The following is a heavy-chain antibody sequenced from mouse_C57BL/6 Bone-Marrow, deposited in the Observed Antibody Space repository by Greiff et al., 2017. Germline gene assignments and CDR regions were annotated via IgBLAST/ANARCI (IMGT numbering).Heavy chain of an antibody. J-gene: IGHJ3*01. D-gene: IGHD2-4*01. CDR1: GYTFTSYG. Sequence: QVQLKESGAELARPGASVKLSCKASGYTFTSYGISWVKQRTGQGLEWIGEIYPRSGNTYYNEKFKGKATLTADKSSSTAYMELRSLTSEDSAVYSSAVYYDYRFAYWGQGTLVTVSA. CDR3: AVYYDYRFAY. CDR2: IYPRSGNT. V-gene: IGHV1-81*01.